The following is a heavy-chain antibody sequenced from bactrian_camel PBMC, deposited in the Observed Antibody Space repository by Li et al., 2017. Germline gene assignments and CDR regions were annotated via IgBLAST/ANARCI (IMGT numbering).Heavy chain of an antibody. D-gene: IGHD4*01. J-gene: IGHJ4*01. V-gene: IGHV3S53*01. CDR1: EYIYGSPC. Sequence: QLVESGGGSVQAGGSLRLSCLTSEYIYGSPCMGWFRQAPGKEREGVALVNSDGSTSYAGSVKGRFTISKYNAKNTLFLQMNSLKPEDTAMYYCAASASFILTPRFYRFESSDYPYRGQGTQVTVS. CDR2: VNSDGST. CDR3: AASASFILTPRFYRFESSDYPY.